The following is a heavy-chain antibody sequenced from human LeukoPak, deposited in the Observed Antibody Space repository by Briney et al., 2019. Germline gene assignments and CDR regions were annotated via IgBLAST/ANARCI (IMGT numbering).Heavy chain of an antibody. CDR3: ARDRQRVVVVAATPNWFDP. J-gene: IGHJ5*02. Sequence: ASVKVFCKASGYTFTSYGISWVRQAPGQGLEWMGWISAYNGNTNYAQKLQGRVTMTTDTSTSTAYMELGSLRSDDTAVYYCARDRQRVVVVAATPNWFDPWGQGTLVTVSS. V-gene: IGHV1-18*04. D-gene: IGHD2-15*01. CDR2: ISAYNGNT. CDR1: GYTFTSYG.